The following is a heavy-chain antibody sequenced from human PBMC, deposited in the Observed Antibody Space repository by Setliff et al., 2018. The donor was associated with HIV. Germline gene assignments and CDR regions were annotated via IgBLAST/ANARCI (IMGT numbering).Heavy chain of an antibody. CDR1: GGSISSSTYY. CDR2: IDYSGNT. Sequence: SETLSLTCTVSGGSISSSTYYWGWIRQPPGKGLEWIGSIDYSGNTYYNPSLKSRVTISVDTSKNQFSLKLSPVTAADTAVYYCARGLSSQTYWGTRPLGLDYWGQGSLVTVSS. J-gene: IGHJ4*01. D-gene: IGHD2-2*01. V-gene: IGHV4-39*01. CDR3: ARGLSSQTYWGTRPLGLDY.